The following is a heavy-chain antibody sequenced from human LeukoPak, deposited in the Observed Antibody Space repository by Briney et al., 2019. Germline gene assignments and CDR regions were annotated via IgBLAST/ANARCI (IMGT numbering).Heavy chain of an antibody. CDR2: ISSNGGST. V-gene: IGHV3-64*01. Sequence: PGGSLRLSCAASGFTFSTYAMHWVRQAPGKGLEYVSAISSNGGSTYYASSVKGRFTISRDNSKNTLYLQMGSLRAEDMAVYYCARAYNSGWTSDYWGQGTLVTVSS. CDR1: GFTFSTYA. J-gene: IGHJ4*02. CDR3: ARAYNSGWTSDY. D-gene: IGHD6-19*01.